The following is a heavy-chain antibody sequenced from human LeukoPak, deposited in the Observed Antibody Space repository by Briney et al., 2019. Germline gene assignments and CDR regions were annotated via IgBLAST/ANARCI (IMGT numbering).Heavy chain of an antibody. J-gene: IGHJ4*02. Sequence: ASVKVSCKASGYTFSGYYVHWVRQAPGHGLEWMGWINPNTGGTTYAQKFQGRVTMTRDTSISTAYMELSRLRSDDTAVYYCARDRTGTLLEYWGQGTLVTVSS. CDR2: INPNTGGT. CDR3: ARDRTGTLLEY. CDR1: GYTFSGYY. V-gene: IGHV1-2*02.